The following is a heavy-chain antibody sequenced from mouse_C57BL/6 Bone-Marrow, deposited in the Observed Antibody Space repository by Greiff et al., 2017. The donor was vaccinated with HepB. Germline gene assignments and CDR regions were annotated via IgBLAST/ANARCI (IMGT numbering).Heavy chain of an antibody. CDR1: GYTFTSYW. V-gene: IGHV1-50*01. CDR3: ARGWSY. D-gene: IGHD3-3*01. J-gene: IGHJ4*01. Sequence: QVQLQQPGAELVKPGASVKLSCKASGYTFTSYWMQWVKQRPGQGLEWIGEIDPSDSYTNYNQKFKGKATLTVDTSSSTAYMQLSSLTSEDSAVYYCARGWSYWGQGTSVTVSS. CDR2: IDPSDSYT.